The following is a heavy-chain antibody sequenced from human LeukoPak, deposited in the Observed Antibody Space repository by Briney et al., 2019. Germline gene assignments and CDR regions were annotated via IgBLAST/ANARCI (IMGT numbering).Heavy chain of an antibody. J-gene: IGHJ3*02. CDR3: ARDTYYYDSSGYPDNAFDI. Sequence: ASVKVSCKASGYTFTSYGVSWVRQAPGQGLEWMGWISAYNGNTNYAQKLQGRVTMTTDTSTSTAYMELSSLRSEDTAVYYCARDTYYYDSSGYPDNAFDIWGQGTMVTVSS. D-gene: IGHD3-22*01. CDR1: GYTFTSYG. CDR2: ISAYNGNT. V-gene: IGHV1-18*01.